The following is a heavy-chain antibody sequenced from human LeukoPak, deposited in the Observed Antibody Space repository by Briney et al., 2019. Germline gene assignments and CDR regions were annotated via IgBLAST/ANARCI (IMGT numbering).Heavy chain of an antibody. CDR3: ARRPSRYSSGWYWDY. Sequence: SETLSLTCTVSGVSISSYYWSWIRQPPGKGLEWIGYIYYSGSTNYNPSLKSRVTISVDTSKNQFSLKLSSVTAADTAVYYCARRPSRYSSGWYWDYWGQGTLVTVSS. CDR2: IYYSGST. CDR1: GVSISSYY. V-gene: IGHV4-59*08. J-gene: IGHJ4*02. D-gene: IGHD6-19*01.